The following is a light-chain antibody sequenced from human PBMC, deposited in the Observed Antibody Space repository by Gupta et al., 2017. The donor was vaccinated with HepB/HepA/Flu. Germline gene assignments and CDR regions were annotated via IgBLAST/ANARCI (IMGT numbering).Light chain of an antibody. V-gene: IGLV2-14*03. J-gene: IGLJ2*01. Sequence: QPALTQPASVSGSLGQSITISCAGNSSYFGDFNYVSWYQQRPGKAPKLLIFDVSSRPSGISDRFSGSKSGNTASLTISGLQAEDEAIYYCSSFTYTTTLVVFGGGTNLTVL. CDR2: DVS. CDR1: SSYFGDFNY. CDR3: SSFTYTTTLVV.